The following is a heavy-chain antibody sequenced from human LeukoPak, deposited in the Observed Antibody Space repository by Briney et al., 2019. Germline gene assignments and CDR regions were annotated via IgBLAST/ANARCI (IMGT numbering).Heavy chain of an antibody. CDR2: ISAYNGNT. Sequence: AAVKVSCKASGYTFTSYGISWVRQAPGQGLEWMGWISAYNGNTNYAQKLQGRVTMTTDTSTSTAYMELRSLRCDDTAVYYCAREMATTHTPPLGYWGQGTLVTVSS. J-gene: IGHJ4*02. CDR1: GYTFTSYG. V-gene: IGHV1-18*01. CDR3: AREMATTHTPPLGY. D-gene: IGHD5-24*01.